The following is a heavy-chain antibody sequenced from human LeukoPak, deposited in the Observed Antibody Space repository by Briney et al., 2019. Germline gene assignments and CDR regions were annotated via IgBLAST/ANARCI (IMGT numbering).Heavy chain of an antibody. D-gene: IGHD1-1*01. CDR2: ISLDGNNE. Sequence: GGSLRLSCAASGFTFRNYYMHWVRQAPGKGLEWVAVISLDGNNEYYADSVKGRFSLSRDNSMNTLYLQLNSLRTEDTAMYHCARDLSGHWTYDYWGQGTLVTVSS. V-gene: IGHV3-30-3*01. CDR1: GFTFRNYY. CDR3: ARDLSGHWTYDY. J-gene: IGHJ4*01.